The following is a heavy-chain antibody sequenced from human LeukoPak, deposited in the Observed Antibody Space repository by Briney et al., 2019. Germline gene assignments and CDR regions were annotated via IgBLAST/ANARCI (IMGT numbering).Heavy chain of an antibody. J-gene: IGHJ4*02. D-gene: IGHD3-22*01. CDR3: ARTYYYDSSGWGLDY. CDR2: IKQDGSEK. V-gene: IGHV3-7*01. Sequence: QTGGSLRLSCAASGFTFSSYWMSWVRQAPGKGLEWVANIKQDGSEKYYVDSVKGRFTISRDNAKNSLYLQMNSLRAEDTAVYYCARTYYYDSSGWGLDYWGQGTLVTVSS. CDR1: GFTFSSYW.